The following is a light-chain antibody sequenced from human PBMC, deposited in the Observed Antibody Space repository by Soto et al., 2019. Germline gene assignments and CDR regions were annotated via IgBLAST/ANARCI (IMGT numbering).Light chain of an antibody. V-gene: IGLV2-23*02. Sequence: QSVLTQPASVSGSPGQSITISCTGTSSDVGSYNLVSWYQQHPGKAPKLMIYEVSKRPSGVSNRFSGSKSGNTASLTISGLQADDEADYYCCSSAGRTWGYVFGTGTKLTVL. CDR2: EVS. CDR1: SSDVGSYNL. J-gene: IGLJ1*01. CDR3: CSSAGRTWGYV.